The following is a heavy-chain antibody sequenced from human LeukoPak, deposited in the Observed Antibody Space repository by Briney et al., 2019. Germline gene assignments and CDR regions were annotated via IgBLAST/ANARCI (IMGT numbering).Heavy chain of an antibody. D-gene: IGHD3-16*01. CDR2: IYYSGST. V-gene: IGHV4-39*07. Sequence: SETLSLTCTVSGGSISSSSYYWGWIRQPPGKGLEWIGSIYYSGSTYYNPSLKSRVTISVDTSKNQFSLKLSSVTAADTAVYYCARVSDYVWGSPFDYWGQGTLVTVSS. J-gene: IGHJ4*02. CDR1: GGSISSSSYY. CDR3: ARVSDYVWGSPFDY.